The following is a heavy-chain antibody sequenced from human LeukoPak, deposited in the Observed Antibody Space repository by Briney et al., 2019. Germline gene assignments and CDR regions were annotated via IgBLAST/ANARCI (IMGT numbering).Heavy chain of an antibody. CDR1: GYTFTIYD. Sequence: ASVKVSRKASGYTFTIYDINWVRQATGQGLEWMGWMNPNSGNTGYAQKFQGRVTITRNTYISTAYMELSSLRSEDTAVYYCARGYCTSTSCHFDYWGQGTLVTVSS. CDR2: MNPNSGNT. CDR3: ARGYCTSTSCHFDY. V-gene: IGHV1-8*03. D-gene: IGHD2-2*01. J-gene: IGHJ4*02.